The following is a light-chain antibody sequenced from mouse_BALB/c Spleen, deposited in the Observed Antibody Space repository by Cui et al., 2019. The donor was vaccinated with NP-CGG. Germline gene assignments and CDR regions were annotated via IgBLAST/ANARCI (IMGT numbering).Light chain of an antibody. CDR1: TGAVTASNY. Sequence: QSVLTQESALTTSPGETVTLTCRSGTGAVTASNYANWVQEKPDHLFTGLIGGTNNRAPGVPARFSGSLIGDKAALTITGAQTEDEAKYFCALWYSNHWVFGGGTKLTVL. CDR3: ALWYSNHWV. CDR2: GTN. V-gene: IGLV1*01. J-gene: IGLJ1*01.